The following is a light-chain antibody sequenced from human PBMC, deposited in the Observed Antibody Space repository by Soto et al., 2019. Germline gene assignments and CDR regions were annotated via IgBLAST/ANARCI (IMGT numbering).Light chain of an antibody. J-gene: IGLJ1*01. CDR1: SSDVGGYNY. Sequence: QSALTQPASVSGSPGQSITISCTGTSSDVGGYNYVSWHQQHPGKAPKLTIYDVSSRPSGVSNRFSASKSGNTASLTISGLQAEDEADYYCTSYTSSGTYVFGNGTKLTVL. CDR2: DVS. CDR3: TSYTSSGTYV. V-gene: IGLV2-14*01.